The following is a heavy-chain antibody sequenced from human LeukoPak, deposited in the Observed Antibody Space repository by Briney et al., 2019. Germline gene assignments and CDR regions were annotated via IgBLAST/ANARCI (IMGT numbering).Heavy chain of an antibody. D-gene: IGHD3-9*01. CDR1: GGSFSGYY. CDR2: INHSGST. Sequence: KPSETLSLTCAVYGGSFSGYYWSWIRQPPGKGLEWIGEINHSGSTNYNPSLKSRVTISVDTSKNQFSLKLSSVTAADTAVYYCARQGLRYFDWLLCQFGEYWGQGTLVTVSS. V-gene: IGHV4-34*01. CDR3: ARQGLRYFDWLLCQFGEY. J-gene: IGHJ4*02.